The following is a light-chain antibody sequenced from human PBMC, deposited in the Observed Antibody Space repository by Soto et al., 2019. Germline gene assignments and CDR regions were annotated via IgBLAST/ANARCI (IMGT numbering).Light chain of an antibody. CDR3: SSYTSSSTLDVV. V-gene: IGLV2-14*01. J-gene: IGLJ2*01. Sequence: QSALTQPASVSGSPGQSITISCTGTSSDVGGYNYVSWYQQHPGKAPKLMIYDVSNRPSGVYNRFSGSKSGNTASLTISGLQADEEADYYCSSYTSSSTLDVVFGGGTKLTVL. CDR2: DVS. CDR1: SSDVGGYNY.